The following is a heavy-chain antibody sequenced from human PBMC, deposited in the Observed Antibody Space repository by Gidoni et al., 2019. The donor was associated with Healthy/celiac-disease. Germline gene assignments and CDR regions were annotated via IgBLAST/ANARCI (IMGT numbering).Heavy chain of an antibody. J-gene: IGHJ4*02. Sequence: QVQLVESGGGVVQPGRSLRLSCAASGFTFSSYGMHWVRQAPGKGLEWVTFISYDGSNKYYADSVRGRFTISRDNSKNTLYLQVNSLRAEDTAVYYCAKDSLREQWLAPFDYWGQGTLVTVSS. V-gene: IGHV3-30*19. CDR3: AKDSLREQWLAPFDY. CDR2: ISYDGSNK. D-gene: IGHD6-19*01. CDR1: GFTFSSYG.